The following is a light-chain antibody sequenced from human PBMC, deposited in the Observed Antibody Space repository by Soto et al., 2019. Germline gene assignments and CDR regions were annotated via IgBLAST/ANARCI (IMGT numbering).Light chain of an antibody. J-gene: IGKJ4*01. CDR1: QGISSY. CDR2: AAS. Sequence: DIQMTQSPSSLSASVGDRVTVTCRASQGISSYLAWYQQKPGKVPRLLIFAASTLQPGVPSRFSGSGSGTAFTLTVRSLQPEDVTTNYCQKDGSASSRTFGGGTKWEIK. CDR3: QKDGSASSRT. V-gene: IGKV1-27*01.